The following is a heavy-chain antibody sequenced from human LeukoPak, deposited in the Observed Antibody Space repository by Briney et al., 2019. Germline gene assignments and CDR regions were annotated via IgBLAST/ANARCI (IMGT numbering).Heavy chain of an antibody. V-gene: IGHV3-30-3*01. J-gene: IGHJ4*02. D-gene: IGHD5-18*01. CDR2: MSWDGSNK. CDR1: GFTLSTYN. CDR3: ARDGGIPGYSYGLAYYFPL. Sequence: PGGSLRLSCAASGFTLSTYNRRGVRQAPGKGLEWVAIMSWDGSNKFFADSVKGRFTISRDSSKNTLDLQMNSLRVEDTAVYFCARDGGIPGYSYGLAYYFPLWGQGTLVTVSS.